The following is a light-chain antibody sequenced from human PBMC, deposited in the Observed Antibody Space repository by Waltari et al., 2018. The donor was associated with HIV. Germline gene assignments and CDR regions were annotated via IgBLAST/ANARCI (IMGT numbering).Light chain of an antibody. CDR2: EVS. Sequence: ALTQPASVSGSPGQSTTISCTGTSSDVGGYNYVSWYQQHPVKAPKLMIYEVSNRPSGVSNRFSGSKSGNTASLTISGLQAEDEADYYCSSYTSSSTVVFGGGTKLTVL. V-gene: IGLV2-14*01. J-gene: IGLJ2*01. CDR1: SSDVGGYNY. CDR3: SSYTSSSTVV.